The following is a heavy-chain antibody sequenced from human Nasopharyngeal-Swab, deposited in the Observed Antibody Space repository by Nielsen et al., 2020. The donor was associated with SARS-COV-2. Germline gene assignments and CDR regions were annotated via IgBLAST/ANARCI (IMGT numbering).Heavy chain of an antibody. D-gene: IGHD6-6*01. CDR1: GFTFSSYS. J-gene: IGHJ6*02. V-gene: IGHV3-48*02. CDR3: AREPAARPPAPDYYYYYGMDV. Sequence: GESLKISCAASGFTFSSYSMYWVRQAPGKGLEWVSYISSSSTIYYADSVKGRFTISRDNAKNSLYLQMNSLRDEDTAVYYCAREPAARPPAPDYYYYYGMDVWGQGTTVTVSS. CDR2: ISSSSTI.